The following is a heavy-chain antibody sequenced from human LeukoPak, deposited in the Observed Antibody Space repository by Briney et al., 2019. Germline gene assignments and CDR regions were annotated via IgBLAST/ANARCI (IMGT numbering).Heavy chain of an antibody. Sequence: SVKVSCKASGGTLISYAISWVRQAPGQGLEWMGRIIPILGIANYAQKFQGRVTITADKSTSTAYMELSSLRSEDTAVYYCARDPERIAARPYYYYGMDVWGQGTTVTVSS. J-gene: IGHJ6*02. CDR1: GGTLISYA. V-gene: IGHV1-69*04. CDR2: IIPILGIA. CDR3: ARDPERIAARPYYYYGMDV. D-gene: IGHD6-6*01.